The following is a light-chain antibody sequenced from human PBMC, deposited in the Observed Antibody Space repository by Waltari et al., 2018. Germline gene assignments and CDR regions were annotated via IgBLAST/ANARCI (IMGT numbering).Light chain of an antibody. CDR3: QSYDSSLSGWRV. J-gene: IGLJ1*01. CDR1: SSHIRADYD. Sequence: QSVLTQPPSVYGAPGQRVTISRTGGSSHIRADYDVHWYQQLPGTAPNLLIFDTTNRPSGVPNRFSGSKSGTSAFLAITGLQPEDEADYYCQSYDSSLSGWRVFGTGTKVTVL. V-gene: IGLV1-40*01. CDR2: DTT.